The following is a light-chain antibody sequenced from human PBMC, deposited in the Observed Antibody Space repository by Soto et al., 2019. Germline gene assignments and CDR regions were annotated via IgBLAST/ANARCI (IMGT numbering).Light chain of an antibody. Sequence: EIQMTQSPSTLSASVGDRVTITCRASHSISSWLAWYQQKPGKAPKLLIYDASSLESGVPSRFSGSGSGTEFTLTISSLQPDDFATYYCQQYNSYSLTWTFGQGTKVDIK. CDR1: HSISSW. V-gene: IGKV1-5*01. J-gene: IGKJ1*01. CDR2: DAS. CDR3: QQYNSYSLTWT.